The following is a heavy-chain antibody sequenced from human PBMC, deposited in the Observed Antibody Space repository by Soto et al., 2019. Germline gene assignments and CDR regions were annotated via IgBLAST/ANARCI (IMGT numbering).Heavy chain of an antibody. J-gene: IGHJ4*02. CDR3: ARDPRFIAARPGVIDY. CDR1: GFTFSSYA. V-gene: IGHV3-30-3*01. D-gene: IGHD6-6*01. Sequence: QVQLVESGGGVVQPGRSLRLSCAASGFTFSSYAMHWVRQAPGKGLEWVAVISYDGSNKYYADSVKGRFTISRDNSKNTLYLQINSLRAEDTAVYYCARDPRFIAARPGVIDYWGQGTLVTVSS. CDR2: ISYDGSNK.